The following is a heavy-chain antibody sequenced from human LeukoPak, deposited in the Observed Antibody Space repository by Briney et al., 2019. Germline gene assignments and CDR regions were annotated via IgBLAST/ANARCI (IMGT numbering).Heavy chain of an antibody. V-gene: IGHV3-74*01. D-gene: IGHD5-18*01. CDR2: INSDGSST. CDR1: GFTFSSYW. Sequence: PGGSLRLSCAAYGFTFSSYWMHWVRHAPGKGLVWVSRINSDGSSTSYADSVKGRFTISRDNAKNTLYLQMNSLRAEDTAVYYCARGGRYSYASFDYWGQGTLVTVSS. CDR3: ARGGRYSYASFDY. J-gene: IGHJ4*02.